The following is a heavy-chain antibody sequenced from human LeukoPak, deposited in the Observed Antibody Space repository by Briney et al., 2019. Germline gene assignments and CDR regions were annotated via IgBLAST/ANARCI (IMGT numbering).Heavy chain of an antibody. CDR2: ISYDGINE. D-gene: IGHD3-9*01. CDR1: GFTFSNYG. Sequence: PGRSLRLSCAASGFTFSNYGMHWVRQAPGKGLEWVAVISYDGINEYYADSVKGRFTISRDNSKNTLYLQMDSLRAEDTAVFYCAKNLLRYFEGLMDVWGQGTTVTVSS. V-gene: IGHV3-30*18. CDR3: AKNLLRYFEGLMDV. J-gene: IGHJ6*02.